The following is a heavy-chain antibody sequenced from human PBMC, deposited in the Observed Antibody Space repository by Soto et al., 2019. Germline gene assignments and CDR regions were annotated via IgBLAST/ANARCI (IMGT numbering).Heavy chain of an antibody. CDR3: ATRSNNVHDYFGGFDF. V-gene: IGHV3-7*01. CDR1: GLAFSTHW. J-gene: IGHJ4*02. Sequence: PGGSLRLSCAASGLAFSTHWMTWVRQTPGKGLEWVANINQDGTEKYYVDSVKGRFTISRDNAKNSLYLQMNSLRAEDTALYYCATRSNNVHDYFGGFDFWGQGTLVTVSS. D-gene: IGHD5-12*01. CDR2: INQDGTEK.